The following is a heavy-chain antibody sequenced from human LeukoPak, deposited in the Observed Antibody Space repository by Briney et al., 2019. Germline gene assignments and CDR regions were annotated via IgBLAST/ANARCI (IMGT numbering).Heavy chain of an antibody. CDR2: ISGSGGST. J-gene: IGHJ3*02. CDR3: ASSQSSSWYKVAFDI. CDR1: GFTVSSNY. Sequence: GGSLRLSCAASGFTVSSNYMTWVRQAPGKGLEWVSAISGSGGSTYYADSVKGRFTISRDNSKNTLYLQMNSLRAEDTAVYYCASSQSSSWYKVAFDIWGQGTMVTVSS. V-gene: IGHV3-23*01. D-gene: IGHD6-13*01.